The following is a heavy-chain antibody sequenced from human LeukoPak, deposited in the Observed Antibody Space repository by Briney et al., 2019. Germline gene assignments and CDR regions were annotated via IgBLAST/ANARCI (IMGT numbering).Heavy chain of an antibody. J-gene: IGHJ6*02. CDR2: INPNSGGT. V-gene: IGHV1-2*02. Sequence: GASVKVSCKASGYTFTGYYMHWVRQAPGQGLEWMGWINPNSGGTNYAQKFQGRVTMTRDTSISTAYMELSRLRSDDTAVYYCARVNPITMVRGVTENYYGMDVWGQGTTVTVSS. CDR3: ARVNPITMVRGVTENYYGMDV. D-gene: IGHD3-10*01. CDR1: GYTFTGYY.